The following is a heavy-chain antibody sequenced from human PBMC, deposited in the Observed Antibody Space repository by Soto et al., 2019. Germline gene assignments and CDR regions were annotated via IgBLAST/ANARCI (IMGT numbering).Heavy chain of an antibody. V-gene: IGHV5-51*01. CDR1: GYSFTSYW. Sequence: GESLKISCKGSGYSFTSYWIGWVRQMPGKGLEWMGIIYPGDSDTKYSPSFQGQVTISADKSISTAYLQWSSLKASDTAMYYCARHLYSSGGYGAFDIWGQGTMVTVSS. D-gene: IGHD6-19*01. CDR3: ARHLYSSGGYGAFDI. J-gene: IGHJ3*02. CDR2: IYPGDSDT.